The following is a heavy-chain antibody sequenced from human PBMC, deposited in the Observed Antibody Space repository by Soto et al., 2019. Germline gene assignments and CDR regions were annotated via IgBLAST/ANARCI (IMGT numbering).Heavy chain of an antibody. V-gene: IGHV3-33*01. CDR3: ARREGYYFDH. D-gene: IGHD1-26*01. CDR2: MWDDGSNQ. Sequence: QVQLVESGGGVVQPGRSLRLSSEASGFTFSNYGMHWVRQAPGKGLEWVAIMWDDGSNQFYADSVKGRFTISRDTSKNTLYLQMNSLRTEDTAIYYCARREGYYFDHWGQGTLVTVSS. CDR1: GFTFSNYG. J-gene: IGHJ4*02.